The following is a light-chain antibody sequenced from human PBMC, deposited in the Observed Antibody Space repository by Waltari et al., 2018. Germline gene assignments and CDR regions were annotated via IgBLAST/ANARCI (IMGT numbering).Light chain of an antibody. V-gene: IGLV2-14*03. Sequence: QSALTQPASVSGSPGQSITISCTGTSSDVGGYNYLSWYQQHPGKAPKLIFFDVSTRPSGVSTRFSGSKSGNTASLTISGLQAEDEADYYCSSYISSSTLELFGGGTSLTVL. CDR1: SSDVGGYNY. J-gene: IGLJ2*01. CDR2: DVS. CDR3: SSYISSSTLEL.